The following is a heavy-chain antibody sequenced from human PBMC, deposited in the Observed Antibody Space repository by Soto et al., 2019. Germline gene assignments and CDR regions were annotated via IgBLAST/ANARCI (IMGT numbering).Heavy chain of an antibody. J-gene: IGHJ4*02. CDR1: GFTFSSYA. D-gene: IGHD4-17*01. CDR3: AKDYYGDYDLYYFDY. V-gene: IGHV3-23*01. Sequence: PGGSLRLSCAASGFTFSSYAMSWVRQAPGKGLEWVSAISGSGGTTYYADSVKGRFTISRDNSKNTLYLQMNSLRAEDTAVYYCAKDYYGDYDLYYFDYWGQGTLVTVSS. CDR2: ISGSGGTT.